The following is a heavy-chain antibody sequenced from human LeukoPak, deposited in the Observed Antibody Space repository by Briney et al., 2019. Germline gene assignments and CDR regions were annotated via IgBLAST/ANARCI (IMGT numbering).Heavy chain of an antibody. CDR1: GFTLSSYG. D-gene: IGHD6-13*01. CDR2: IRYDGSNK. CDR3: ANTVGSSWYFDY. Sequence: GGSLRLSCAASGFTLSSYGMHWVRQAPGKGLEWVALIRYDGSNKYYADSVKGRFTISRDNSKNTLYLQMNSLRAEDTAVSYFANTVGSSWYFDYWGQGTLVTVSS. J-gene: IGHJ4*02. V-gene: IGHV3-30*02.